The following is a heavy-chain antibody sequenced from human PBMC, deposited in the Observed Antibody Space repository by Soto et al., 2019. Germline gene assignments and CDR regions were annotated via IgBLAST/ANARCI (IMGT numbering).Heavy chain of an antibody. V-gene: IGHV4-39*01. CDR1: GGSIITTTYY. CDR2: VYYSGGT. CDR3: ARDPSDYSHDY. D-gene: IGHD4-4*01. Sequence: SETLSLTCTVSGGSIITTTYYWGWLRQPPGKVLGWIVSVYYSGGTYYNPSLKSRVAVALDTSVNQFSLMLSSVTAADTAVSFCARDPSDYSHDYWGLGNLVTVSS. J-gene: IGHJ4*02.